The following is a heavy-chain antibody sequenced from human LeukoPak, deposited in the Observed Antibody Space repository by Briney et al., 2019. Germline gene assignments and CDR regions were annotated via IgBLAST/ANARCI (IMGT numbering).Heavy chain of an antibody. D-gene: IGHD2-2*01. CDR1: GGSISSSSYY. Sequence: SETLSLTCTVSGGSISSSSYYWGWIRQPPGKGLEWIGSIYYSGSTYYNPSLKSRVTISVDTSKNQFSLKLSSVTAADTAVYYCARIDYCSSTSCYVHYYVDVWGKGTTVTVSS. CDR3: ARIDYCSSTSCYVHYYVDV. V-gene: IGHV4-39*07. J-gene: IGHJ6*03. CDR2: IYYSGST.